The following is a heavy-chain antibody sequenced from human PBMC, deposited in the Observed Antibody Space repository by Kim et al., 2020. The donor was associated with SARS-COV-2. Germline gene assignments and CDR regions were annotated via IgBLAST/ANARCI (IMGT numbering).Heavy chain of an antibody. D-gene: IGHD2-15*01. J-gene: IGHJ3*02. Sequence: GESLKISCKGSGYSFTSYWIGWVRQMPGKGLEWMGIIYPGDSDTRYSPSFQGQVTISADKSISTAYLQWSSLKASDTAMYYCARTGIDCSGGSCRLHAFDIWGQGTMVTVSS. CDR1: GYSFTSYW. CDR3: ARTGIDCSGGSCRLHAFDI. CDR2: IYPGDSDT. V-gene: IGHV5-51*01.